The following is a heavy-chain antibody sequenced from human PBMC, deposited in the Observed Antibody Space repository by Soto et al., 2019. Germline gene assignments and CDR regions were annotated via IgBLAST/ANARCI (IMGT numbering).Heavy chain of an antibody. CDR2: ISYDGSNK. V-gene: IGHV3-30*18. CDR3: AKDNYDDSTRHFDY. Sequence: QVQLVESGGGVVQPGRSLRLSCAASGFTFSSYGMHWVRQAPGKGLEWVAVISYDGSNKYYADSVKGRFTISRDNXMKTLYLQINSLRAEDTAVYYCAKDNYDDSTRHFDYWGQGTLVTVSS. J-gene: IGHJ4*02. CDR1: GFTFSSYG. D-gene: IGHD3-22*01.